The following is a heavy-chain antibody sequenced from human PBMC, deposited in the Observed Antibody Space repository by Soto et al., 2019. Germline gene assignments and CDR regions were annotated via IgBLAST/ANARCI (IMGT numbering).Heavy chain of an antibody. Sequence: QLQLQESGPGLVKPSETLSLTCTVSGGSISSSSYFWGWIRQPPGKGLEWIGSIYYSGSTYYNPSLRVRVTVSVAPSKNQFSLKLGSVTAADTAVYYCARHPSDFWFDPWGQGTLVTVSS. CDR1: GGSISSSSYF. V-gene: IGHV4-39*01. J-gene: IGHJ5*02. CDR3: ARHPSDFWFDP. CDR2: IYYSGST. D-gene: IGHD2-21*02.